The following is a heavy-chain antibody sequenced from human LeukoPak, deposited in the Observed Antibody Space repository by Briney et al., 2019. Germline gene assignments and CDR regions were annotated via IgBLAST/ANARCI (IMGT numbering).Heavy chain of an antibody. J-gene: IGHJ4*02. Sequence: GSLRLSCSVSGFTFSTYAMNWIRQPPGKGLEWIGEIYHSGSTNYNPSLKSRVTTSVDTSKSQFSLKLSSVTAADTAVYYCAGYCSGGSCYSIDIDYWGQGTLVTVSS. CDR1: GFTFSTYA. V-gene: IGHV4-34*08. D-gene: IGHD2-15*01. CDR2: IYHSGST. CDR3: AGYCSGGSCYSIDIDY.